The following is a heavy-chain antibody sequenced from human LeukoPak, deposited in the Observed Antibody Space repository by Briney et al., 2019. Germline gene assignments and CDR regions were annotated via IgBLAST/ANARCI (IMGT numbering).Heavy chain of an antibody. CDR3: ASGSPRDYYYDSSGYRPDFDY. Sequence: PGGSLRLSCAASGFTFSSYGMHWVRQAPGKGLEWVAVIWYDGCNKYYADSVKGRFTISRENSKNTLYLQMNSLRAEDTAVYYCASGSPRDYYYDSSGYRPDFDYWGQGTLVTVSS. D-gene: IGHD3-22*01. J-gene: IGHJ4*02. CDR1: GFTFSSYG. V-gene: IGHV3-33*01. CDR2: IWYDGCNK.